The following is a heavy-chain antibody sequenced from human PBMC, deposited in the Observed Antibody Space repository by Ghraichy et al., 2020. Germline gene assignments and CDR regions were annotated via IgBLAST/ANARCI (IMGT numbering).Heavy chain of an antibody. CDR3: ARTTVQMATLFDY. CDR1: GGSISSYY. D-gene: IGHD5-24*01. V-gene: IGHV4-4*07. J-gene: IGHJ4*02. CDR2: IYTSGST. Sequence: SETLSLTCTVSGGSISSYYWGWIRQPAGKGLEWIGHIYTSGSTNYNPSLKSRVTMSVDTSKNQFSLKLSSVTAADTAVYYCARTTVQMATLFDYWGQGTLVTVSS.